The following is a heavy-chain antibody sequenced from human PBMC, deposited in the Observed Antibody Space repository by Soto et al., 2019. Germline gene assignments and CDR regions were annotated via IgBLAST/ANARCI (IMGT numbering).Heavy chain of an antibody. V-gene: IGHV4-39*01. CDR1: GGSISSSSYY. CDR3: ASLGAAGIIKNYYYYCGMDV. J-gene: IGHJ6*02. Sequence: SETLSLTCTVSGGSISSSSYYWGWIRQPPGKGLEWIGSIYYSGSTYYNPSLKSRVTISVDTSKNQFSLKLSSVTAADTAVYYCASLGAAGIIKNYYYYCGMDVWGQGTTVTVSS. D-gene: IGHD6-19*01. CDR2: IYYSGST.